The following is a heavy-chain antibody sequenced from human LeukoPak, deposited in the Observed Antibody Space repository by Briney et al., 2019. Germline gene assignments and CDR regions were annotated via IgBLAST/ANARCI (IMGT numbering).Heavy chain of an antibody. CDR2: IIPIFGTA. Sequence: SVKVSCKASGGTFSSYAISWVRQAPGQGLEWMGGIIPIFGTANYAQKFQGRVTITADESTSTAYMELSSLRSEDTAVYYCARDNRWEPNDLRYYPLNYYYGMDVWGQGTAVTVSS. D-gene: IGHD1-26*01. CDR3: ARDNRWEPNDLRYYPLNYYYGMDV. CDR1: GGTFSSYA. J-gene: IGHJ6*02. V-gene: IGHV1-69*13.